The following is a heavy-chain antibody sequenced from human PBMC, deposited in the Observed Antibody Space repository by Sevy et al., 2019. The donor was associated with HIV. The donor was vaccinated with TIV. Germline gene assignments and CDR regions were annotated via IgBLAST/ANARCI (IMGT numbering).Heavy chain of an antibody. D-gene: IGHD2-2*01. CDR1: GFTFSTYW. J-gene: IGHJ6*02. V-gene: IGHV3-7*03. Sequence: GESLKISCAASGFTFSTYWMSWVRQAPGKGLEWVANIKKDGSEKYYVDSVKGRFTISRDNAKSSLYLQMKSLRAKDTAVYYCARDCSSTSCLWGLDVWGQGTTVTVSS. CDR3: ARDCSSTSCLWGLDV. CDR2: IKKDGSEK.